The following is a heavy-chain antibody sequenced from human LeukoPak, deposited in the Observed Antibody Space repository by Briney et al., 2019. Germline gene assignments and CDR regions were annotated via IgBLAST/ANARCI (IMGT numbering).Heavy chain of an antibody. Sequence: GASVKVSCKASGYTFTSYGISWVRQAPGQGLEWMGWMNPNSGNTGYAQKFQGRVTMTRNTSISTAYMELSSLRSEDTAVYYCARGFFRGYETDRGYGDYWGQGTLVTVSS. CDR2: MNPNSGNT. CDR3: ARGFFRGYETDRGYGDY. D-gene: IGHD5-12*01. V-gene: IGHV1-8*02. CDR1: GYTFTSYG. J-gene: IGHJ4*02.